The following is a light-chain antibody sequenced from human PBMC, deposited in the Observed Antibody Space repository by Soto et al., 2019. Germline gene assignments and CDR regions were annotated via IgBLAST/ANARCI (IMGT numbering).Light chain of an antibody. J-gene: IGLJ3*02. CDR2: EVS. Sequence: QSALTQPPSASGSPGQSVAISCTGTSSDVGGYNYVSWYQQHPGRAPKLIIYEVSKRPSGVPDRFSGSKSGNTASLTVAGLQAEEEADYYCSSDAGSGVFGGGTKLTVL. CDR1: SSDVGGYNY. V-gene: IGLV2-8*01. CDR3: SSDAGSGV.